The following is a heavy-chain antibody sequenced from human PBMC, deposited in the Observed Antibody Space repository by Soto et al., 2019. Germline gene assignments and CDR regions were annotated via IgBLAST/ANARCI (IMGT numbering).Heavy chain of an antibody. V-gene: IGHV4-30-4*01. D-gene: IGHD3-3*01. CDR1: GGSINTGDYY. J-gene: IGHJ6*02. CDR2: IYYSGTT. Sequence: LSETLSLTCTVSGGSINTGDYYWTWIRQPRGKGLEWIGYIYYSGTTYYNPSLKSRVSLSLDTSKNHFSLRLTSVTAADTAVYYCARGVDFEGFSPYGMDVWGQGTTVTVSS. CDR3: ARGVDFEGFSPYGMDV.